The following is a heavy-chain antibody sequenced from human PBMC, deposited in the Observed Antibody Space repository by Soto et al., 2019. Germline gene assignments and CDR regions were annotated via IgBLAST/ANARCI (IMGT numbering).Heavy chain of an antibody. CDR3: GAPDYGAKGYFFET. V-gene: IGHV4-39*01. CDR1: SGSISSSSYY. D-gene: IGHD4-17*01. CDR2: IYYSGNT. J-gene: IGHJ4*02. Sequence: QREQQESGPGLVKLTEILSLTCTVSSGSISSSSYYWGWIRKPPGKGLEWIGSIYYSGNTYYTPSLKSRVTISIDSSKTMFSLKLNSVTTADTAVYYCGAPDYGAKGYFFETWGQGTLVTVSS.